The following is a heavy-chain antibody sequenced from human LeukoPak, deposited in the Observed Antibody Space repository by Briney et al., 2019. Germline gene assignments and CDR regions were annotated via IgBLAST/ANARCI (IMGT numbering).Heavy chain of an antibody. J-gene: IGHJ4*02. Sequence: GGSLRLSCAASGFSFSGFWTSWLRQAPGKGLEWVANIKEDGKKIYQVDSLKGRFTISRDNAKNSLFLQMNSLRVEDTAIYYCARGQNWNHDFWGQGTLVTVSS. CDR1: GFSFSGFW. CDR3: ARGQNWNHDF. V-gene: IGHV3-7*01. CDR2: IKEDGKKI. D-gene: IGHD1-14*01.